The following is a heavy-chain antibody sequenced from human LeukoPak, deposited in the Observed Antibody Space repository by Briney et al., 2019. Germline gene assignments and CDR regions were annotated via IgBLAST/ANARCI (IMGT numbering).Heavy chain of an antibody. V-gene: IGHV3-48*03. Sequence: GGSLRLSCAASGFTFSSYEMNWARQAPRKGLEWVSYISSSGSTIYYADSVKGRFTISRDNAKNSLYLQMNSLRAEDTAVYYCARKGYSSSFGLRAYDYWGQGTLVTVSS. CDR3: ARKGYSSSFGLRAYDY. J-gene: IGHJ4*02. CDR1: GFTFSSYE. CDR2: ISSSGSTI. D-gene: IGHD6-13*01.